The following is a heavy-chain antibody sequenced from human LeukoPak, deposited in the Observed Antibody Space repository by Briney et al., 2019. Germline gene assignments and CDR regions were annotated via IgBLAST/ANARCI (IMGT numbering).Heavy chain of an antibody. CDR3: AKGAYYHGSGRYFDY. Sequence: PGGSLRLSCAASGFTLSSYAMNWVRQAPGKGLEWVSAISGSGGATYYADSVKGRFTMSRDNSKNTLYLQMNSLRAEDTAVYYCAKGAYYHGSGRYFDYWGQGTLVTVSS. CDR2: ISGSGGAT. J-gene: IGHJ4*02. CDR1: GFTLSSYA. D-gene: IGHD3-10*01. V-gene: IGHV3-23*01.